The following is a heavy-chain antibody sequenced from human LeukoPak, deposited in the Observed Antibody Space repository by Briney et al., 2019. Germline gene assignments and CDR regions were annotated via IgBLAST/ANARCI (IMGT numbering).Heavy chain of an antibody. CDR2: INPNSGGT. D-gene: IGHD2-21*02. V-gene: IGHV1-2*02. CDR1: GYTFTGYY. Sequence: ASVKVSCKASGYTFTGYYMHWVRQAPGQGLERMGWINPNSGGTNYAQKFRGRVAMTRDTSISTAYMELSRLRSDDTAVYYCARDRGHIVVVTANYYYYGMGVWGQGTTVTVSS. CDR3: ARDRGHIVVVTANYYYYGMGV. J-gene: IGHJ6*02.